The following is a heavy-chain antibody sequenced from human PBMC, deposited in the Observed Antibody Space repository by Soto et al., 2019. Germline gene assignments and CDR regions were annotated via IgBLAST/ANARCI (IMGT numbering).Heavy chain of an antibody. Sequence: TSETLSLTCTVSGASISSYYWTWIRQPAGKGLEWIGRLYNSGTTDYNPSLKSRVTMSLDTSKNLFSLKLRSVTAADTAVYYCARDRLKIWSTTSYGMDVWGQGTTVTVSS. J-gene: IGHJ6*02. CDR2: LYNSGTT. D-gene: IGHD1-26*01. V-gene: IGHV4-4*07. CDR3: ARDRLKIWSTTSYGMDV. CDR1: GASISSYY.